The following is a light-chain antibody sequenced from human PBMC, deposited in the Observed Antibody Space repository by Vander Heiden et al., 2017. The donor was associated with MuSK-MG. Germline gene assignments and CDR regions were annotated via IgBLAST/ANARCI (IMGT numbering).Light chain of an antibody. CDR1: QGILNY. CDR2: AAS. Sequence: DIQMTQSPSSLSASVGDRVTITCRASQGILNYLAWYQQKPGKVPKLLIYAASTLESGVPSRFSGTGFGTDFTLTISGLQPEDVATYYCQKDNSASFTFGHGTKVDIK. V-gene: IGKV1-27*01. J-gene: IGKJ3*01. CDR3: QKDNSASFT.